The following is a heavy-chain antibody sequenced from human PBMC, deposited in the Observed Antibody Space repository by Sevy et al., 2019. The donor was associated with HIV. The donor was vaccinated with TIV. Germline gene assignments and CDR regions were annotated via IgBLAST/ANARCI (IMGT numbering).Heavy chain of an antibody. CDR3: ARERGYSYGCSSYYGMDD. CDR2: IIHIFGTA. V-gene: IGHV1-69*13. D-gene: IGHD5-18*01. Sequence: ASVKVSCKASGGTFSSYAISWVRQAPGQGLEWMGGIIHIFGTAHYAQKFQGRVTITAEESTSTAYMELSSLRSEDTAVYYCARERGYSYGCSSYYGMDDWLQGTTVTVSS. J-gene: IGHJ6*01. CDR1: GGTFSSYA.